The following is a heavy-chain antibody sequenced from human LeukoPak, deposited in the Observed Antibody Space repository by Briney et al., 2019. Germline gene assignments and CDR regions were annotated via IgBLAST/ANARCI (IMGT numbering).Heavy chain of an antibody. CDR1: GGSISSGSYY. V-gene: IGHV4-61*02. CDR3: ARGDTAKDAFDI. D-gene: IGHD5-18*01. J-gene: IGHJ3*02. Sequence: SETLSLTCTVSGGSISSGSYYWSWIRQPAGKGLEWIGRIYTSGSTNYNPSLKSRVTISVDASKNQFSLKLSSVTAADTAVFYCARGDTAKDAFDIWGQGTMVTVSS. CDR2: IYTSGST.